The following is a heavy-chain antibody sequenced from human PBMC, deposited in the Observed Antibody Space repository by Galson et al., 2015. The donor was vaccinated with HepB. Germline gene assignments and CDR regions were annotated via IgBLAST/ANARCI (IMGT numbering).Heavy chain of an antibody. CDR2: IKCNSGVT. D-gene: IGHD6-13*01. J-gene: IGHJ4*02. CDR1: GYTFTDYF. Sequence: SVKVSCKASGYTFTDYFIHWVRQAPGQGLEWMGWIKCNSGVTNYAQKFQGRVTMTRDTSINTAYMEVSRLRSDDTAAYYCARAFAAAGEFDFWGQGTLVSVSS. CDR3: ARAFAAAGEFDF. V-gene: IGHV1-2*02.